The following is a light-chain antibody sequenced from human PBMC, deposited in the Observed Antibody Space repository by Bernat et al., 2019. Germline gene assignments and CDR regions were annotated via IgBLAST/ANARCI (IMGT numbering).Light chain of an antibody. CDR2: QDS. J-gene: IGLJ1*01. CDR3: QAWDSSTGV. V-gene: IGLV3-1*01. CDR1: KLGDKY. Sequence: SYELTQPPSVSVSPGQTASIICSGDKLGDKYVCWYQQKPGQSPVLVIYQDSKRPSAIPERFSGSNSGNTATLTISGTQAMDEADYYCQAWDSSTGVFGTGTKVTVL.